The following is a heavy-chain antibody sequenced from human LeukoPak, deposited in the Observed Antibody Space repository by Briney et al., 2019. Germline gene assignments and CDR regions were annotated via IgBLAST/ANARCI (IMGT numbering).Heavy chain of an antibody. CDR1: GFTFSTYA. V-gene: IGHV3-23*01. D-gene: IGHD1-7*01. CDR2: ISDGGGDT. Sequence: GGSLRLSCAASGFTFSTYAMSWVRQAPGEGLEWVSLISDGGGDTYYADSVKGRFTISRDNSKNTLYLQMNSLRADDSAVYYCAKPNWNYISDYFDYWGQGTLVTVSS. CDR3: AKPNWNYISDYFDY. J-gene: IGHJ4*02.